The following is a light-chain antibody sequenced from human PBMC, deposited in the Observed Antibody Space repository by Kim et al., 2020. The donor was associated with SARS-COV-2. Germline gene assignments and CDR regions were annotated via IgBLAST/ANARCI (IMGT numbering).Light chain of an antibody. CDR2: AAS. V-gene: IGKV1-33*01. CDR3: QQYDNLPPRFT. CDR1: RDIVNF. J-gene: IGKJ3*01. Sequence: VGDRVTITSRVNRDIVNFLKWCQQKPGKAPKLLMYAASGLETGVPSRFSGSRSATHFTLTISSLQPEDVASYYCQQYDNLPPRFTFGPGTKVDIK.